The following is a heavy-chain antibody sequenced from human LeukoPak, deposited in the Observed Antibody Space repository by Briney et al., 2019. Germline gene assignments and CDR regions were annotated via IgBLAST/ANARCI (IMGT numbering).Heavy chain of an antibody. CDR3: ARVTGYVMEDYFDY. J-gene: IGHJ4*02. D-gene: IGHD6-13*01. CDR2: MSYSGRT. CDR1: GGSISISNYY. Sequence: SETLSLTCTVSGGSISISNYYWGWIRQPPGKGLEWIGSMSYSGRTYYNPSLKTRVTVSLDTSKNQFSLRLSSVTAADTAVYYCARVTGYVMEDYFDYWGQGTLVTVSS. V-gene: IGHV4-39*07.